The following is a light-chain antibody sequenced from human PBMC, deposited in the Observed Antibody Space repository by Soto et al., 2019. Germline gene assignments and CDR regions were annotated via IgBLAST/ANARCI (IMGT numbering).Light chain of an antibody. J-gene: IGKJ4*01. CDR2: GAS. Sequence: EMVMTQSPVTLSGSPGERVTLSCRASRTISRNLAWYQQKPGQAPRLLIYGASTRATGIPDRFSGSGSGTEFTLTINSLQSEDFAMYYCQPHNNWPVVTFGGGTRWIS. CDR1: RTISRN. V-gene: IGKV3-15*01. CDR3: QPHNNWPVVT.